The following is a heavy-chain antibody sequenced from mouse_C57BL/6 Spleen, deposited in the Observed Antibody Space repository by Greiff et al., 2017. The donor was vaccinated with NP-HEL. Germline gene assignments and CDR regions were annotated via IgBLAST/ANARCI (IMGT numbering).Heavy chain of an antibody. CDR2: IYPGDGDT. D-gene: IGHD2-4*01. CDR3: ARYDYDGSLGMDY. CDR1: GYAFSSSW. V-gene: IGHV1-82*01. Sequence: QVQLQQPGPELVKPGASVKLSCKASGYAFSSSWMNWVKQRPGKGLEWIGRIYPGDGDTNYNGKFKGKATLTVDKSSSTAYMQLSSLTSEDSAVDFCARYDYDGSLGMDYWGQGTSVTVSS. J-gene: IGHJ4*01.